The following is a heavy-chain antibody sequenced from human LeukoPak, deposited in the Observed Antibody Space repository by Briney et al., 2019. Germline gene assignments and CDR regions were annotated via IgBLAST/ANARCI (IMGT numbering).Heavy chain of an antibody. CDR1: GGTFSSYA. CDR2: IIPIFGTA. V-gene: IGHV1-69*05. CDR3: ARGSMYHYDLRSYYMDV. Sequence: SVKVSCKASGGTFSSYAISWVRQAPGQGLEWMGGIIPIFGTANYAQKFQGRVTITTDESTSTAYMELSSLRSEDTAVYYCARGSMYHYDLRSYYMDVWGKGTTVTVSS. D-gene: IGHD3-3*01. J-gene: IGHJ6*03.